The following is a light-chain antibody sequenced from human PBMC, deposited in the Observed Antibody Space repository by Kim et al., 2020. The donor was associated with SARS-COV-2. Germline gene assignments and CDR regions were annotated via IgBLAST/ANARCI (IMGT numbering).Light chain of an antibody. CDR1: SSDVGAYNY. CDR3: SSYGGSHNFV. CDR2: EVT. J-gene: IGLJ2*01. V-gene: IGLV2-8*01. Sequence: QSALTQPPSASGSPGQSVTISCTGTSSDVGAYNYVSWFQQHPGKAPKLIIYEVTKRPSGVPDRFSGSKSGNTASLTVSGLQAEDEADYHCSSYGGSHNFVFGGGTQLTVL.